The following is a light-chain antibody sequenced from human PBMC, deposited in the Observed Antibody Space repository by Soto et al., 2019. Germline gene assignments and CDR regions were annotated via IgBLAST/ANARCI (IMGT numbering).Light chain of an antibody. CDR1: QTVNTY. CDR2: DAS. Sequence: EIVLTQSPATLSLSPGERATLSCRASQTVNTYLAWYQQKPGQAPRLLIYDASSRATGIPARFTGSGSGTDFTLTISSLEPEDFAVYYCQQRSSWPSHAFGQGTKVDIK. CDR3: QQRSSWPSHA. V-gene: IGKV3-11*01. J-gene: IGKJ2*01.